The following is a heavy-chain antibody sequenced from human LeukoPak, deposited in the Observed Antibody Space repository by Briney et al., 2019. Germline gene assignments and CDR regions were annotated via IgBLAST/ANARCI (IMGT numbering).Heavy chain of an antibody. J-gene: IGHJ4*02. CDR2: ISAYNGNT. V-gene: IGHV1-18*01. CDR3: ARDGIYGSGNFDY. Sequence: GESLKISCKGSGYSFTSHGISWVRQAPGQGLEWMGWISAYNGNTNYAQKLQGRVTMTTDTSTSTAYMELRSLGSDDTAVYYCARDGIYGSGNFDYWGQGTLVTVSS. CDR1: GYSFTSHG. D-gene: IGHD3-10*01.